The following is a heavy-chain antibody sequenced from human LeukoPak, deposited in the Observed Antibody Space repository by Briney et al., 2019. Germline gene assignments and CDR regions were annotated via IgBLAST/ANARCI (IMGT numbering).Heavy chain of an antibody. CDR2: INGDGSST. J-gene: IGHJ4*02. Sequence: SGGSLGLSCAASGFPFSSYWMHWARQVPGKGLVWVSRINGDGSSTSYADSVKGRFTISRDNAKNTLYLQMNGLRAEDTAVYYCARDGDSSGYYVNFDYWGQGTLVTVSS. CDR3: ARDGDSSGYYVNFDY. V-gene: IGHV3-74*01. CDR1: GFPFSSYW. D-gene: IGHD3-22*01.